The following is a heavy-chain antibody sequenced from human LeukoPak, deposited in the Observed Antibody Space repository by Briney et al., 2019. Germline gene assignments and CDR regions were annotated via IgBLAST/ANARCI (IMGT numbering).Heavy chain of an antibody. J-gene: IGHJ5*02. CDR1: GGTFSSYA. Sequence: SVKVSCKASGGTFSSYAISWVRQAPGQGLEWMGGIIPIFGTANYAQKFQGRVTITADESTSTAYMEPSSLRSEDTAVYYCARGRWKGSGYVPSDRKRRNWFDPWGQGTLVTVSS. V-gene: IGHV1-69*13. D-gene: IGHD5-12*01. CDR2: IIPIFGTA. CDR3: ARGRWKGSGYVPSDRKRRNWFDP.